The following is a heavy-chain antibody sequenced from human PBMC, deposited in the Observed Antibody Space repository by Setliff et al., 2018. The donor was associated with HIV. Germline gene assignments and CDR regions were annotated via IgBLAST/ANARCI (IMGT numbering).Heavy chain of an antibody. Sequence: LKISCVASGFMFGDFEMNWVRQAPGKGLEWVSYVSGSDGTVLYADSVKGRFSVSRDNAENSLFLQMNGLRDDDSAVYFCATSSPPDDYGDLGGIDHWGQGTLVTVSS. CDR1: GFMFGDFE. CDR3: ATSSPPDDYGDLGGIDH. D-gene: IGHD4-17*01. CDR2: VSGSDGTV. V-gene: IGHV3-48*03. J-gene: IGHJ4*02.